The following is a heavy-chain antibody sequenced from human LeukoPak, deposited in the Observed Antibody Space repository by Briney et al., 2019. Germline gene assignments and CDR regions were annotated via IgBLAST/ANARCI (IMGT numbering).Heavy chain of an antibody. D-gene: IGHD3-3*01. CDR3: ARAEGGDFWSGRNWFDP. V-gene: IGHV4-61*02. CDR2: IYTSGST. J-gene: IGHJ5*02. CDR1: GGSISSGSYY. Sequence: SETLSLTCTVSGGSISSGSYYWSWIRQPAGKGLEWIGRIYTSGSTNYNPSLKSRVTISVDTSKNQFSLKLSSVTAADTAVYYCARAEGGDFWSGRNWFDPWGQGTLVTVSS.